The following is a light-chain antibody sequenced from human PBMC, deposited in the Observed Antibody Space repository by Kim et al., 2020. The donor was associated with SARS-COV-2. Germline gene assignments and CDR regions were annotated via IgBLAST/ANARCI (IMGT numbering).Light chain of an antibody. V-gene: IGLV2-8*01. CDR1: TVSSYNY. Sequence: PGQSVTISCTRFTVSSYNYLSWYQQHPGKAPQLMIYEVTKRPSGVSDRFSGSKSGNTATLTVSGLQAEDEADYYCSSYGGSNKLLLFGGGTQLTVL. J-gene: IGLJ2*01. CDR3: SSYGGSNKLLL. CDR2: EVT.